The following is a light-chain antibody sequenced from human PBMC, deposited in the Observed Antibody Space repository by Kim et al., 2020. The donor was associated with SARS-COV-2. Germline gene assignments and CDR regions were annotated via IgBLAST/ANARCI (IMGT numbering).Light chain of an antibody. V-gene: IGKV1-5*03. CDR2: KAS. CDR1: QSISDY. J-gene: IGKJ1*01. Sequence: DIQMTQSPSTLSASVGDRVTITCRASQSISDYLAWYQQKPGNAPNLLIYKASNLESGVPSRFSGSGSGTEFTLTISSLQPDDFATYYCQQDNSYPWTFGQGTKVDIK. CDR3: QQDNSYPWT.